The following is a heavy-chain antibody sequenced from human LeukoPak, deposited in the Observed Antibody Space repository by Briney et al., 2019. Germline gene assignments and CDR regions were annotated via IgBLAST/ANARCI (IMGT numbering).Heavy chain of an antibody. CDR2: IYYSGST. CDR1: GGSISSYY. CDR3: ARRGSRLAGGDYYYGMDV. J-gene: IGHJ6*02. D-gene: IGHD6-13*01. Sequence: SETLSLTCTVSGGSISSYYWSWIRQPPGKGLEWIGYIYYSGSTNYNPSLKSRVTISVDTSKDQFSLKLSSVTAADTAVYYCARRGSRLAGGDYYYGMDVWGQGTTVTVSS. V-gene: IGHV4-59*08.